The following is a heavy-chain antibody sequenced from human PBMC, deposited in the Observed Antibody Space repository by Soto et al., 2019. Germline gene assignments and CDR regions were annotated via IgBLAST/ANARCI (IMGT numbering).Heavy chain of an antibody. CDR2: TYHSGNT. CDR3: ARHPSDFWFDP. J-gene: IGHJ5*02. D-gene: IGHD2-21*02. CDR1: GDTISTGGYT. V-gene: IGHV4-30-2*01. Sequence: SETLSLTCDVSGDTISTGGYTWAWIRQPPGKALEWIGHTYHSGNTYYNPSLKSRVTISVDRSKNQFSLKLSSVTAADTAVYYCARHPSDFWFDPWGQGTLVTVSS.